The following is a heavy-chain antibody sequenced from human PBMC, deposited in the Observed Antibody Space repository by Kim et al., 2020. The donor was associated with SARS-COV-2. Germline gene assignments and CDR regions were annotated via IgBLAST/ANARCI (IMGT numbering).Heavy chain of an antibody. J-gene: IGHJ4*02. D-gene: IGHD6-25*01. Sequence: NTGYAQNFQGSVTMTRNTAISTAYMELSSLGSEDTAVYYCARAIAAVDYWGQGTLVTVSS. V-gene: IGHV1-8*01. CDR3: ARAIAAVDY. CDR2: NT.